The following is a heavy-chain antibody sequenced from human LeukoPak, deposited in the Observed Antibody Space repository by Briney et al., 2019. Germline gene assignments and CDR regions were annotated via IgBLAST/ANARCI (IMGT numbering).Heavy chain of an antibody. CDR3: AREGWTSTDYYDTSGYFDY. CDR1: GFTFSTYW. V-gene: IGHV3-48*04. Sequence: PGGSLRLSCAASGFTFSTYWMTWVRQAPGKGLEWVSYISSGGSSIYYADSVKGRFTISRDNAKNSLYLQMNSLRAEDTAVYYCAREGWTSTDYYDTSGYFDYWGQGTLVTVSS. CDR2: ISSGGSSI. D-gene: IGHD3-22*01. J-gene: IGHJ4*02.